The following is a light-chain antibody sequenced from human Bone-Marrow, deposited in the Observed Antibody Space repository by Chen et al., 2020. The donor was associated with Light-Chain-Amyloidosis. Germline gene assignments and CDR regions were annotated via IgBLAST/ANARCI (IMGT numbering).Light chain of an antibody. V-gene: IGLV3-25*03. CDR3: QSADSSGTYGVV. J-gene: IGLJ2*01. CDR1: DLPTKY. Sequence: SYELTQPPSVSVSPGQTARITCSGDDLPTKYAYWYQQKPGQAPVLGIHRDTERHSGFSERFSCAISGRKATVTMSGVQGGDEADYYCQSADSSGTYGVVVGGGTKLTV. CDR2: RDT.